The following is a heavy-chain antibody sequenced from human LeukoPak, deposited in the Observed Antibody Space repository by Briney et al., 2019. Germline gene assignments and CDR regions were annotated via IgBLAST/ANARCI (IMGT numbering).Heavy chain of an antibody. CDR3: ARLEYFADY. V-gene: IGHV5-10-1*01. J-gene: IGHJ4*02. Sequence: GASLGISCKGSGYSFTSYWIGWVRPMPGKGLEWMGRIDPSDSYTNYSPSFQGHVTISVDKSINTAYLQWSSLKASDTAMYYCARLEYFADYWGQGTLVTVSS. D-gene: IGHD3-9*01. CDR1: GYSFTSYW. CDR2: IDPSDSYT.